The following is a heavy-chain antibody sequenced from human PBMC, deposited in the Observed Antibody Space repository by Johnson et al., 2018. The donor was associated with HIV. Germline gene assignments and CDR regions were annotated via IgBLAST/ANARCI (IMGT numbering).Heavy chain of an antibody. CDR3: APRGRVGGSYGDAFDI. V-gene: IGHV3-30*03. CDR1: GFTFSSYG. Sequence: QMHLVESGGGVVQPGRSLRLSCAASGFTFSSYGMHWVRQAPGKGLEWVAVISYDGSNKYYADSVKGRLTLSRDNSNNTLYLQMNSLRAEDTAVYYCAPRGRVGGSYGDAFDIWGQGTMVTVSS. J-gene: IGHJ3*02. CDR2: ISYDGSNK. D-gene: IGHD1-26*01.